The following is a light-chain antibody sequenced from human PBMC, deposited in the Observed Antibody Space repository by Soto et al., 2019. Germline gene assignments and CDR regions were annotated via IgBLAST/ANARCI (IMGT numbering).Light chain of an antibody. Sequence: QSVLTQPPSLSGTPGXRVXISCSXSSSNIGGNTVHWYXHLPGXAPKLLIYINDQRPSGVPARFSGSTSGTSASLAISGLQSDDEAHYXCATWDDSLXAAVFGGGTQLTVL. V-gene: IGLV1-44*01. CDR2: IND. CDR3: ATWDDSLXAAV. CDR1: SSNIGGNT. J-gene: IGLJ7*01.